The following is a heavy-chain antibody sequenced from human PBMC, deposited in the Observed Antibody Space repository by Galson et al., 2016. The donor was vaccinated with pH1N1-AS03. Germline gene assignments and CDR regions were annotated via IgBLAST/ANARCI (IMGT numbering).Heavy chain of an antibody. CDR2: VHNSGNT. CDR3: ARGTNFYGAGSYNSPDSYFDI. V-gene: IGHV4-4*07. Sequence: SETLSLTCSVSGGSMSTYYWSWIRQPAGKGLEGIGRVHNSGNTYYSPSLKSRVAMSVDTSTNHFSLTLNSVTAADTAVYFCARGTNFYGAGSYNSPDSYFDIWGRGTLVTVSS. CDR1: GGSMSTYY. J-gene: IGHJ2*01. D-gene: IGHD3-10*01.